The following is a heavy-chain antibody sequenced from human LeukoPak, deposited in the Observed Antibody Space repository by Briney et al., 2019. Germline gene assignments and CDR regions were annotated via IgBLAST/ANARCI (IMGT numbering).Heavy chain of an antibody. J-gene: IGHJ4*02. CDR3: ARTYYDILTGYNPYFDY. CDR1: GFTFSSYW. D-gene: IGHD3-9*01. CDR2: INSDGSST. Sequence: PGGSLRLSCAASGFTFSSYWMHWVRQVPGKGLVWVSRINSDGSSTTYADSVKGRFSISRDNAKNTLYLQMNSLRAEDTAVYYCARTYYDILTGYNPYFDYWGQGTLVTVSS. V-gene: IGHV3-74*01.